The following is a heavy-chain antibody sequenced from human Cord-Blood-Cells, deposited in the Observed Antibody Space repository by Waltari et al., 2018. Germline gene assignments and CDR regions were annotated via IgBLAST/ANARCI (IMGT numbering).Heavy chain of an antibody. CDR2: IIPIFGTA. CDR3: AVMTTVTTSTYYYYGMDV. V-gene: IGHV1-69*01. J-gene: IGHJ6*02. D-gene: IGHD4-4*01. Sequence: QVQLVQSGAEVKKPGSSVKVSCKASGGTFSSYDISWVRQAPGQGLEWMGGIIPIFGTANYAQKFQGRVTITADESTSTAYMELSSLRSEDTAVYYCAVMTTVTTSTYYYYGMDVWGQGTTVTVSS. CDR1: GGTFSSYD.